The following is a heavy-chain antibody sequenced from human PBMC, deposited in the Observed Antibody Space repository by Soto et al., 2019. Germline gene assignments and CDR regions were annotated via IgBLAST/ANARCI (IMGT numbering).Heavy chain of an antibody. J-gene: IGHJ4*02. CDR1: GGSISSYY. Sequence: NPSETLSLTCTVSGGSISSYYWSWIRQPAGKGLEWIGRIYTSGSTNYNPSLKSRVTMSVDTSKNQFSLRLSSVTAADTAVYYCARGPELWYSGSWGPPRYYFDYWGQGTLVTVSS. V-gene: IGHV4-4*07. CDR3: ARGPELWYSGSWGPPRYYFDY. D-gene: IGHD3-10*01. CDR2: IYTSGST.